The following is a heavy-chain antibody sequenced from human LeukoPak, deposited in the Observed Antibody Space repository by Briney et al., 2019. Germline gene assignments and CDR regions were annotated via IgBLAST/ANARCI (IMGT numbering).Heavy chain of an antibody. V-gene: IGHV4-31*02. Sequence: PSQTLSLTCTVSGGSISSGGHYWNWFRQHSGKGLEWIGYIYYTGSTFYNPSLKSRVTISVDTSRNQVSLKLSSVTAADTAVYYCASSEATTTPPPYGMDVWGQGTKVTVSS. D-gene: IGHD5-12*01. J-gene: IGHJ6*02. CDR1: GGSISSGGHY. CDR3: ASSEATTTPPPYGMDV. CDR2: IYYTGST.